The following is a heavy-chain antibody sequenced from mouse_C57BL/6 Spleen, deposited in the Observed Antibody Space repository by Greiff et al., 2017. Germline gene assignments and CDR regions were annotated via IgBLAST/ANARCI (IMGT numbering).Heavy chain of an antibody. CDR2: INPGSGGT. Sequence: QVHVKQSGAELVRPGTSVKVSCKASGYAFTNYLIEWVKQRPGKGLEWIGVINPGSGGTNYNEKFKGKATLTADKSYGTAYMQLSSLTSEDSAVYFCARSTPLGRGKGFDYWGQGTTLTVSS. V-gene: IGHV1-54*01. D-gene: IGHD4-1*01. J-gene: IGHJ2*01. CDR1: GYAFTNYL. CDR3: ARSTPLGRGKGFDY.